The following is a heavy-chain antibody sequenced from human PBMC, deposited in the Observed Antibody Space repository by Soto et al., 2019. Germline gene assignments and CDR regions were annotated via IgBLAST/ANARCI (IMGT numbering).Heavy chain of an antibody. CDR1: GGTFSGHA. J-gene: IGHJ4*02. D-gene: IGHD7-27*01. V-gene: IGHV1-69*06. Sequence: QVQLVQSGAEVKKPGSSVKVSCEASGGTFSGHAISWVRQAPGQGPEWMGGLIPLFGTTQHAQRFQGRLTITADKSTTTAYMELTSLRFEDTAIYYCARGPNWGYRFDSWGQGTLVTLSS. CDR2: LIPLFGTT. CDR3: ARGPNWGYRFDS.